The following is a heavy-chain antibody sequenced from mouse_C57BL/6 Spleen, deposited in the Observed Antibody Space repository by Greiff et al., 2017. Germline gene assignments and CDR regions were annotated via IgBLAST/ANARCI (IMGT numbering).Heavy chain of an antibody. D-gene: IGHD2-3*01. Sequence: QVQLQQSGAELVRPGASVTLSCKASGYTFTDYEMHWVKQTPVHGLEWIGAIDPETGGTAYNQKFKGKAILTADKSSSTAYMELRSLTSEDSAVYYCTKRDGYYVYFDVWGTGTTVTVSS. CDR2: IDPETGGT. CDR3: TKRDGYYVYFDV. V-gene: IGHV1-15*01. CDR1: GYTFTDYE. J-gene: IGHJ1*03.